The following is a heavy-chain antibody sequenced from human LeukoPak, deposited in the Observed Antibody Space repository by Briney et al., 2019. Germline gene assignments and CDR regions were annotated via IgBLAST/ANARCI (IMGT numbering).Heavy chain of an antibody. J-gene: IGHJ4*02. CDR3: TTDPGTVTPLDY. CDR2: IRYDGTNT. Sequence: PGGSLRLSCAASGFTFSSYGMHWVRQAPGKGLEWVAFIRYDGTNTYYADSVKGRFTISRDNSKNTVYLQMNSLKTEDTAVYYCTTDPGTVTPLDYWGQGTLVTVSS. D-gene: IGHD4-17*01. CDR1: GFTFSSYG. V-gene: IGHV3-30*02.